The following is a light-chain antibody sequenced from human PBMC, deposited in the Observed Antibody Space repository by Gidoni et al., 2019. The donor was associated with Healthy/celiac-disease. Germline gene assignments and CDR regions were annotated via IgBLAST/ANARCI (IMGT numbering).Light chain of an antibody. CDR2: GAS. CDR3: QQYGSSPRT. Sequence: IVLKQSPGTLSLAPWERATLSCRASQSVSRSYLAGYQQKPGPAPRLLIYGASSRATGIPDRFSGSGSGTDFTLTISRLEPEDVAVYYCQQYGSSPRTFGQGTKVEIK. V-gene: IGKV3-20*01. J-gene: IGKJ1*01. CDR1: QSVSRSY.